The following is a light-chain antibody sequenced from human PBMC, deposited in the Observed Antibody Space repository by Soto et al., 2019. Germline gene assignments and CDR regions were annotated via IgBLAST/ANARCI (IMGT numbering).Light chain of an antibody. J-gene: IGKJ4*01. CDR1: QSVSSN. Sequence: EVAMTQYPATLAECPGEGATLTCRASQSVSSNLAWYQQKPGQAPRLLIHGASTRATGIPARFSGSGFGTEFTLSVSSLRSEDFAVYYCQQYSSSPLTFGGGTKVDI. V-gene: IGKV3-15*01. CDR3: QQYSSSPLT. CDR2: GAS.